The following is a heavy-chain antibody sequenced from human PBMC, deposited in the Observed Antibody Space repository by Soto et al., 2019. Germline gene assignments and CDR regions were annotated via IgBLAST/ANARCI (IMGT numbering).Heavy chain of an antibody. V-gene: IGHV3-33*01. Sequence: QVQLVESGGGVVQPGRSLRLSCAASGFTFSSYGMHWVHQAPGKGLEWVAVIWYDGSNKYYADSVKGRFTISRDNSKNTLYLQMNSLRAEDTAVYYCARLATFDWLLGDYWGQGTLVTVSS. J-gene: IGHJ4*02. CDR1: GFTFSSYG. D-gene: IGHD3-9*01. CDR2: IWYDGSNK. CDR3: ARLATFDWLLGDY.